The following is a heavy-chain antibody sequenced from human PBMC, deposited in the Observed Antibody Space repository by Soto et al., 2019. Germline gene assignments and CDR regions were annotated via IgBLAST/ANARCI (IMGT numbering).Heavy chain of an antibody. CDR3: AKGGRQWLVTSDFNY. D-gene: IGHD6-19*01. V-gene: IGHV3-30*18. Sequence: VQLVESGGGVVQPGRSLRLSCAASGFTFSDYAMHWVRQAPGKGLEWVAVVPHDGRKTHYADSVKGRFTISRDSSKNTVSLEMTSLRAEDTAVYYRAKGGRQWLVTSDFNYWGQGALVTVSS. CDR1: GFTFSDYA. CDR2: VPHDGRKT. J-gene: IGHJ4*02.